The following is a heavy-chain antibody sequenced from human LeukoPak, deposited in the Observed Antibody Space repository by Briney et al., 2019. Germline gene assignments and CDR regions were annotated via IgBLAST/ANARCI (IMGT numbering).Heavy chain of an antibody. CDR1: GFTFSNYG. CDR2: IRYDASYS. V-gene: IGHV3-30*02. Sequence: GGSLRLSCAASGFTFSNYGMHWVRQAPGKGLEWVAFIRYDASYSYYADSVKGRFTISRDNSENTLFLQMNSLRAEDTAVYYCAKFRVVPAAELDYWGQGTLVTVSS. CDR3: AKFRVVPAAELDY. J-gene: IGHJ4*02. D-gene: IGHD2-2*01.